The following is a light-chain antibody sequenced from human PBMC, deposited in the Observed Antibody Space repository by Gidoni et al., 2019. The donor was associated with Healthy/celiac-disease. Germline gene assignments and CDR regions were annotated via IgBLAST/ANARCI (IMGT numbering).Light chain of an antibody. CDR3: QQYNSYSSWT. CDR2: KAS. CDR1: QSISSW. V-gene: IGKV1-5*03. Sequence: DIQMTQSPSTPSASVGDRVTITCRASQSISSWLAWYQQKPGKAPKRLIYKASSLESGVPSRFSGSGSGTEFTLTISSLQPDDFATYYCQQYNSYSSWTFXQXTKVEIK. J-gene: IGKJ1*01.